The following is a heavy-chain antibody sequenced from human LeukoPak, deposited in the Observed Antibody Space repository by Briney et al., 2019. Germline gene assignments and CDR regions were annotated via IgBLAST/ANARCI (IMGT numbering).Heavy chain of an antibody. V-gene: IGHV1-3*01. J-gene: IGHJ4*02. CDR3: ARDPPLWVGVFDY. Sequence: ASVKVSCKASGYTFTSYAMHWVRQAPGQRLEWMGWINAGNGNTKYSQKFQGRVTIARDTSASTAYMELSSLRSEDTAVYYCARDPPLWVGVFDYWGQGTLVTVSS. CDR1: GYTFTSYA. D-gene: IGHD3-10*01. CDR2: INAGNGNT.